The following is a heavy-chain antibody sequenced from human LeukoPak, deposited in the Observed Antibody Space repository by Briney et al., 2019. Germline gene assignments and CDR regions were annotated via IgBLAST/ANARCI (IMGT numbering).Heavy chain of an antibody. CDR1: GFTFSSYG. D-gene: IGHD4-17*01. CDR3: AIPDDYGDYSEAFDI. J-gene: IGHJ3*02. Sequence: GGSLRLSCAASGFTFSSYGMHWVRQAPGKGLEWVAVISYDGSNKYYADSVKGRFTISRDNSKNTLYLQMNSLRAEDTAVYCCAIPDDYGDYSEAFDIWGQGTMVTVSS. V-gene: IGHV3-30*03. CDR2: ISYDGSNK.